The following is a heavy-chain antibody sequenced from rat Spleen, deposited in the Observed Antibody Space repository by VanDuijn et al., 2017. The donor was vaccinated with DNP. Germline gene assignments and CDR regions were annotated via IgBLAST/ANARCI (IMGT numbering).Heavy chain of an antibody. J-gene: IGHJ4*01. CDR3: ARVNNNLYYALDA. V-gene: IGHV5-31*01. CDR1: GFTFNNYW. Sequence: EVQLVESGGDLVQPGRSLKLSCVASGFTFNNYWMTWIRQVPGKGLEWVASITSSGGSTYYPDSVKGRFTIARDNAKTTLSLQMNSLRSEDTATYYCARVNNNLYYALDAWGQGTSVTVSS. CDR2: ITSSGGST. D-gene: IGHD1-10*01.